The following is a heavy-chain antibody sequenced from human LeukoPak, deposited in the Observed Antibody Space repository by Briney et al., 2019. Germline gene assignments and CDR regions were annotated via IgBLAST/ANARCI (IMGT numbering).Heavy chain of an antibody. CDR3: IRAGGGYDWYYYSDMDV. J-gene: IGHJ6*02. Sequence: GGSLRLSRAASGLTFSGSAMHWVRQASGKGLEWVGRIRSRANSYATAYAASVNGRLTISRDDSKNTAYLQMNSLKTEDTAVYYCIRAGGGYDWYYYSDMDVWGQGTTVIVSS. CDR2: IRSRANSYAT. V-gene: IGHV3-73*01. D-gene: IGHD5-12*01. CDR1: GLTFSGSA.